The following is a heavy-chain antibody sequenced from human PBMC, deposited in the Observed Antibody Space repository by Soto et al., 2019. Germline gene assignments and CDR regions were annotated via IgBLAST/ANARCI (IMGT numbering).Heavy chain of an antibody. J-gene: IGHJ6*02. CDR3: ARDRSIDHPFGMDV. V-gene: IGHV1-46*02. CDR2: TNPSTGTT. CDR1: GYTFNHHY. D-gene: IGHD3-3*02. Sequence: ASVKVSCKASGYTFNHHYIHWVRQAPGQGLEWMGITNPSTGTTTYAQKFQERVTMTLDTSTSTVYMELSSLISEDTAVYYCARDRSIDHPFGMDVWGQGTTVTVSS.